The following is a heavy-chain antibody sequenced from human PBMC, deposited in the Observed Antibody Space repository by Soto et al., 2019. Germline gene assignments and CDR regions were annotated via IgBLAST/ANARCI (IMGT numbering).Heavy chain of an antibody. D-gene: IGHD2-15*01. J-gene: IGHJ5*02. Sequence: SETLSLTCTVSGGSISSYYWSWIRQPPGKGLEWIGYIHYSGSTNYNPSLKSRVTISVDTSKNQFSLKLSSVTAADTAVYYCARGGYCSGGSCYWFDPWGQGTLVTVSS. CDR2: IHYSGST. CDR3: ARGGYCSGGSCYWFDP. V-gene: IGHV4-59*01. CDR1: GGSISSYY.